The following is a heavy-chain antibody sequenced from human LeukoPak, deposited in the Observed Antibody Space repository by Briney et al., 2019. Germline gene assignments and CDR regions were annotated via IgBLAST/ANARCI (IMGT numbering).Heavy chain of an antibody. J-gene: IGHJ4*02. Sequence: PGRSLRLSCAASGFTFCSYAVHWVRQTPGKGLEWVAVISYDGSNKFDADSVKGRFTISRYNSKTTLYLEMKSLRAEDTGVYFCARGRGGSTTPYYFDSWGRGALVTVSS. CDR3: ARGRGGSTTPYYFDS. CDR1: GFTFCSYA. V-gene: IGHV3-30*04. CDR2: ISYDGSNK. D-gene: IGHD1-26*01.